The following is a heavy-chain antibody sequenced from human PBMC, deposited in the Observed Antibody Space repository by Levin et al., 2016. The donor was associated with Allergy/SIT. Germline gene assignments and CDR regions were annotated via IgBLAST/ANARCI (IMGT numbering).Heavy chain of an antibody. V-gene: IGHV1-2*02. CDR2: IKSNNGDT. CDR3: AKDKGTNNYVDFDY. Sequence: ASVKVSCKASGGTVTDYFIQWVRQAPGQGLEWIGEIKSNNGDTNYAQKFQGRITMTRDTSISTAYLELSSLTPDDTAVYYCAKDKGTNNYVDFDYWGQGTLVTVSS. J-gene: IGHJ4*02. D-gene: IGHD1-1*01. CDR1: GGTVTDYF.